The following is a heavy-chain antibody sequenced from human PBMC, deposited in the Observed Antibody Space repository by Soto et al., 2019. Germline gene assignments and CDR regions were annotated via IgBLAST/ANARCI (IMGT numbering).Heavy chain of an antibody. D-gene: IGHD3-3*02. CDR1: GRARISYY. Sequence: QLQESGPGLVKPSETLSLTCNVSGRARISYYWSWIRKPAGKGLEWIGRVYTGGNTNYNPSLKSRVTMSVDTSKSQFSLNLTSVTAADTAVYYCAREGDDRHFFFDSWGQGTLVTVSS. V-gene: IGHV4-4*07. J-gene: IGHJ4*02. CDR2: VYTGGNT. CDR3: AREGDDRHFFFDS.